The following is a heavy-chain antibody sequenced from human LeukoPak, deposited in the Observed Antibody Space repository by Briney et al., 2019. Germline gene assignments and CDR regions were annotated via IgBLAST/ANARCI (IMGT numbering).Heavy chain of an antibody. CDR1: GFTFSRNA. D-gene: IGHD3-10*01. CDR2: ITGSGSGGST. CDR3: AKDAVAPGSSGDYFDY. J-gene: IGHJ4*02. Sequence: GGSLRLSCAASGFTFSRNAMSWVRQAPGKGLEWVSVITGSGSGGSTYYADSVKGRFAISRDNSKNTLYLQMNSLRAEDTAVYYCAKDAVAPGSSGDYFDYWGQGALVTVSS. V-gene: IGHV3-23*01.